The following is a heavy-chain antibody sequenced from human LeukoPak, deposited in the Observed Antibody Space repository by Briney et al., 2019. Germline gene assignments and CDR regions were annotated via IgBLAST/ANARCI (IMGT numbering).Heavy chain of an antibody. CDR2: IYYTGST. J-gene: IGHJ1*01. Sequence: PSETLSLTCTVSGGSISSYYWSWIRQPPGKGLEWIGYIYYTGSTNYNPSLKSRVTISVDTSKNQFSLNLTSVTAADTAVYYCARYGSGSYRQLDHGGQGTLVSVSS. V-gene: IGHV4-59*01. CDR1: GGSISSYY. CDR3: ARYGSGSYRQLDH. D-gene: IGHD3-10*01.